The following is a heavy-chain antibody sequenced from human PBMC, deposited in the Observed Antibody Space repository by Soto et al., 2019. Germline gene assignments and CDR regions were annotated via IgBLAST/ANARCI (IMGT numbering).Heavy chain of an antibody. CDR1: GFTFDDYA. Sequence: GGSLRLSCAASGFTFDDYAMHWVRQAPGKGLEWVSGISWNSGSIGYADSVKGRFTISRDNAKNSLYLQMNSLRAEDTALYYCAKSRIGSYYDFDYCGQGPLVTVYS. CDR2: ISWNSGSI. D-gene: IGHD1-26*01. V-gene: IGHV3-9*01. J-gene: IGHJ4*02. CDR3: AKSRIGSYYDFDY.